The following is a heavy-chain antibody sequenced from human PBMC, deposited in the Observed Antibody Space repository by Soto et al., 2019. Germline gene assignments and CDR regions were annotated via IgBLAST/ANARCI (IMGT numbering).Heavy chain of an antibody. D-gene: IGHD1-26*01. CDR2: IYHSGST. V-gene: IGHV4-30-2*01. CDR1: GGSISSGGYS. Sequence: SETLSLTCAVSGGSISSGGYSWSWIRQPPGKGLEWIGYIYHSGSTYYNPSLKSRVTISVDRSKNQFSLKLSSVTAADTAVYYCARGGSGSYRNWFDPWRQGTLVTVSS. CDR3: ARGGSGSYRNWFDP. J-gene: IGHJ5*02.